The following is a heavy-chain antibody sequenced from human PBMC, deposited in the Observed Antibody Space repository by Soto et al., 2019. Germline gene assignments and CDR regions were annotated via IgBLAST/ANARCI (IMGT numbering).Heavy chain of an antibody. CDR3: ARDLRSTDYYFDL. D-gene: IGHD2-2*01. CDR1: GYTFSNYG. Sequence: QVPLVQSGGEVKNPGASVKVSCKASGYTFSNYGISWVRQAPGQGLEWMGWINGYNGDANYAQNLQGRVTVTTDTSTNTVYMEVRSLRFDDTAVYYCARDLRSTDYYFDLGGRDTLVIVSS. J-gene: IGHJ2*01. V-gene: IGHV1-18*01. CDR2: INGYNGDA.